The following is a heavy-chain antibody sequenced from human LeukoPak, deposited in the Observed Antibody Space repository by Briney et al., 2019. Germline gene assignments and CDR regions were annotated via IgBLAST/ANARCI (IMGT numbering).Heavy chain of an antibody. D-gene: IGHD2-2*01. V-gene: IGHV5-51*01. CDR2: IYPGDSDT. Sequence: GESLKISCKGSGYSFTSYWIGWVRQMPGKGLEWMGIIYPGDSDTRYSPSFQGQDTVSADKSISTAYLQWSSLKASDTAMYYCARHDYCSSTSCYYYYGMDVWGQGTTVTVSS. CDR1: GYSFTSYW. CDR3: ARHDYCSSTSCYYYYGMDV. J-gene: IGHJ6*02.